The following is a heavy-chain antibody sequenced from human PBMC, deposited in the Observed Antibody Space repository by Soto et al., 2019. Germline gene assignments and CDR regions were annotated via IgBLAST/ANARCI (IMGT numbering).Heavy chain of an antibody. CDR1: GFTFSSYE. CDR3: ARTLAMALPDY. D-gene: IGHD5-18*01. V-gene: IGHV3-48*03. Sequence: GGSLRLSCAASGFTFSSYEMNWVRQAPGKGLEWVSYISSSGSTIYYADSVKGRFTISRDNAKNSLYLQMNSLRAEDTAVYYCARTLAMALPDYWGQGTLVTVSS. J-gene: IGHJ4*02. CDR2: ISSSGSTI.